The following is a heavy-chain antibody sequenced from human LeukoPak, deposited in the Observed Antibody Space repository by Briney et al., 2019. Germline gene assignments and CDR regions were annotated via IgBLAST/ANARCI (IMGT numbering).Heavy chain of an antibody. V-gene: IGHV3-66*01. CDR2: IDSGGST. CDR1: GLTVSSNY. D-gene: IGHD2-15*01. J-gene: IGHJ5*02. CDR3: ARVGVAYCSGGGCYWFDP. Sequence: GGSLRLSCAASGLTVSSNYMSLVRQAPGKGLEWVSGIDSGGSTIYADSVKGRITISRDNSKNTLYLQMNSLRAEDTAVYYCARVGVAYCSGGGCYWFDPWGQGTLVTVSS.